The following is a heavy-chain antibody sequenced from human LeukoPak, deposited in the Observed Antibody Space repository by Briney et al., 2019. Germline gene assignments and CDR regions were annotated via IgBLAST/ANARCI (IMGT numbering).Heavy chain of an antibody. D-gene: IGHD3-10*01. J-gene: IGHJ6*03. CDR1: GFTVSSNY. V-gene: IGHV3-53*05. Sequence: PEGSLRLSCAASGFTVSSNYMSWVRQAPGKGLEWVSIIHSGGSTYYADSVKGRFTISRDNSKNTLYLQMNSLRAEDTAVYYCAKAPGSGNEVYYYYYMDVWGKGTTVTVSS. CDR2: IHSGGST. CDR3: AKAPGSGNEVYYYYYMDV.